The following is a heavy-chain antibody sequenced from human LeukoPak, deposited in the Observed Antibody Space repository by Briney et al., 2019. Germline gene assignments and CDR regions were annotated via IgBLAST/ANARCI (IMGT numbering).Heavy chain of an antibody. V-gene: IGHV3-23*01. CDR2: ISSSGDST. J-gene: IGHJ5*02. Sequence: AGGSLRLSCAASGFTFSSYAMIWVRQAPGKGLEWVSIISSSGDSTYYADSVKGRFTFSRDNSKNTLSLQMSSLGADDTAVYYCAKVGTIETTEELNWFDPRGQGTLVTVSS. CDR1: GFTFSSYA. D-gene: IGHD4-11*01. CDR3: AKVGTIETTEELNWFDP.